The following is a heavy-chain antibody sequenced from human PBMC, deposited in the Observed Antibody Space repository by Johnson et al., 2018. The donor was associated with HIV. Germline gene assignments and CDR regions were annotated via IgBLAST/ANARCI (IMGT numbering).Heavy chain of an antibody. J-gene: IGHJ3*02. CDR2: FKSKTGGGTT. V-gene: IGHV3-15*01. CDR1: GFTFSNAW. Sequence: VQLVESGGGSVKSGGSLRVSCAASGFTFSNAWMSWVRQAPGKGLEWLGRFKSKTGGGTTSYAAPVQRRFTITSDDSNNTLYLQMNSLKTEDTAVYYCTTGKVLRITIFGVADGRVHDAFDIWGQGTMVTVSS. D-gene: IGHD3-3*01. CDR3: TTGKVLRITIFGVADGRVHDAFDI.